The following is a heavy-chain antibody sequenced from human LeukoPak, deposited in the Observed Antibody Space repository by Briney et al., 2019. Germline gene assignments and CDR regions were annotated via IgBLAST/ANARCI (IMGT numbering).Heavy chain of an antibody. CDR2: THSNGRT. CDR1: DASISSHY. J-gene: IGHJ4*02. CDR3: ARGGWSLDY. D-gene: IGHD6-19*01. Sequence: TPSETLSFTCTVSDASISSHYWSWIRQPPGKGLEWIGYTHSNGRTNFNPSLKSRVTMSVDTSKDQFSLKLTSVTTADTAVYYCARGGWSLDYWGQGALVTVSS. V-gene: IGHV4-59*11.